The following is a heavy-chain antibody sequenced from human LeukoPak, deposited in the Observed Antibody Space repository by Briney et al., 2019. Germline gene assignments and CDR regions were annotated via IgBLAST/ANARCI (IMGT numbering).Heavy chain of an antibody. V-gene: IGHV3-48*03. CDR1: GFTFSSYE. Sequence: GGSLRLSCAPSGFTFSSYEMNWVRQAPGKGPEWVSYISSSDRTTHYADSVKGRFTISRDRAKNSLHLQMNSLRAEDTAVYYCARGPLLGGLSNWGQGTLVTVSS. CDR3: ARGPLLGGLSN. J-gene: IGHJ4*02. D-gene: IGHD4-23*01. CDR2: ISSSDRTT.